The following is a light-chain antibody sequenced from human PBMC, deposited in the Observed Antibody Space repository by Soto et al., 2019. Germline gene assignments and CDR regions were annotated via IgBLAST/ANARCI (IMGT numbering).Light chain of an antibody. CDR2: GAS. CDR3: QQYGSSPET. CDR1: RRVSSSY. Sequence: LSLSPGTLSLSPGERATLSCRGTRRVSSSYLAWYQQKPGQAPRLLIYGASSRAPGIPDRFSGSGSGTDFTLTISRLEPEDFAVYYCQQYGSSPETFGQGTKVDIK. V-gene: IGKV3-20*01. J-gene: IGKJ1*01.